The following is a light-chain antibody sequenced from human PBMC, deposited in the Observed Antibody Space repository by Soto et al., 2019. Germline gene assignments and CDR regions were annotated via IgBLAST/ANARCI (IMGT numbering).Light chain of an antibody. CDR2: SNN. CDR3: ASWDDRLGAVI. Sequence: QSVLTQPPSASGTPGQRVTISCSGSSSNIGSNTVNWYQQLPGTAPKLLIYSNNLRPSGVPERISGSKSGTSASLAISGLRSEDEAVYYCASWDDRLGAVIFGGGTKLTVL. V-gene: IGLV1-47*02. J-gene: IGLJ2*01. CDR1: SSNIGSNT.